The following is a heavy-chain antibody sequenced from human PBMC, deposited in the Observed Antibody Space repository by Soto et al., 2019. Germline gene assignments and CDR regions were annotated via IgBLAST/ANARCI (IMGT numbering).Heavy chain of an antibody. Sequence: QVRLQESGPGRVKPSGTLSLTCLVSGGSMSSPNWWTWVRQAPVKGLDWIAEIHHSGATNYSPSLKSRAVISIDKSNNQFSLQLTSVTAADTAVYYCATGSPYYYGSGGMWDSWGRGALVTVSS. CDR1: GGSMSSPNW. D-gene: IGHD3-10*01. CDR3: ATGSPYYYGSGGMWDS. J-gene: IGHJ4*02. V-gene: IGHV4-4*02. CDR2: IHHSGAT.